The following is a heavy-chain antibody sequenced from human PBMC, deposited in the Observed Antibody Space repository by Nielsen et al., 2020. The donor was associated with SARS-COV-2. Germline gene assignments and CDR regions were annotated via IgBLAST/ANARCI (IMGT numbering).Heavy chain of an antibody. Sequence: SETLSLTCTVSGGSISSSSYYWGWIRQPPGKGLEWIGSISYSGRSYYNPSLQSRVSISVDTSKNQLSLKLTSVTATDTAVYYCARHDLDRAMVNYFDYWGQGTLVTVSS. CDR1: GGSISSSSYY. CDR2: ISYSGRS. V-gene: IGHV4-39*01. D-gene: IGHD5-18*01. J-gene: IGHJ4*02. CDR3: ARHDLDRAMVNYFDY.